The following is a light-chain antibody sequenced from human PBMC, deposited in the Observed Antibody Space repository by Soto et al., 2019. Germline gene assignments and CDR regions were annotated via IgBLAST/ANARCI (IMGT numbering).Light chain of an antibody. Sequence: EIALTQSPATLSLSPGERATLSCRASQSVSSYLAWYQQKPGQAPRLLIYGAFSRATGIPDRFSGSGSGTDFTLTISRLEPEDFAVYYCQQYGNSIPITFGQGTRLEIK. CDR1: QSVSSY. CDR2: GAF. V-gene: IGKV3-20*01. J-gene: IGKJ5*01. CDR3: QQYGNSIPIT.